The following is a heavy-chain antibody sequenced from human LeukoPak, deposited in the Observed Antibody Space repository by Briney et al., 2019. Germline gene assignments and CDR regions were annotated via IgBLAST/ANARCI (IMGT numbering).Heavy chain of an antibody. CDR3: ARIWRTMVRGEEYYYYYGMDV. D-gene: IGHD3-10*01. CDR1: GGSISSGDYY. V-gene: IGHV4-30-4*01. Sequence: SETLSLTCTVSGGSISSGDYYWSWIRQPPGKGLEWIGYIYYSGSTYYNPSLKSRVTISVDTSKNQFSLKLSSVTAADTAVYYCARIWRTMVRGEEYYYYYGMDVWGQGTTVTVSS. CDR2: IYYSGST. J-gene: IGHJ6*02.